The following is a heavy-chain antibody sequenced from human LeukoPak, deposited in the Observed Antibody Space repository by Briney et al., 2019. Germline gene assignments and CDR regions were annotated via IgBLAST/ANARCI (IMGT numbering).Heavy chain of an antibody. CDR1: GFTFNTST. D-gene: IGHD3-22*01. CDR2: ITASSTAI. V-gene: IGHV3-21*01. Sequence: PGGSLRLSCAASGFTFNTSTMNWVRQAPGKGLEWVSSITASSTAIYSADSVKGRFTISRDNAKNSLYLQMNSLRAEDTAVYYCARDARSGYYSYDYWGQGTLVTVSS. CDR3: ARDARSGYYSYDY. J-gene: IGHJ4*02.